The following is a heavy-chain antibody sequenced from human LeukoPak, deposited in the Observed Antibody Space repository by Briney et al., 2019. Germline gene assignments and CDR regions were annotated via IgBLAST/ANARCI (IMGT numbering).Heavy chain of an antibody. CDR2: IWSDKSNR. D-gene: IGHD4-11*01. Sequence: GGSLRLSCAASGFIFNHHAMHWVRQAPGKGLEWVAVIWSDKSNRFYADSVRGRFTISRDDSRKTVYLQMEGMTAEDTAIYYRAKDAQRGFDYSNSLEYWGQGALVTVAS. CDR1: GFIFNHHA. V-gene: IGHV3-33*06. J-gene: IGHJ4*02. CDR3: AKDAQRGFDYSNSLEY.